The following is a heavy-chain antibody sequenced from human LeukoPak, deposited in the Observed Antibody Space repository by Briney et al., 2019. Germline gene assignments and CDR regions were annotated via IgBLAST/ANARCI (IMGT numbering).Heavy chain of an antibody. CDR2: IYHTGST. CDR1: GDSINSDY. V-gene: IGHV4-59*01. D-gene: IGHD5-24*01. Sequence: SETLSLTCTVSGDSINSDYWNWLRQPPGKGLEWIGYIYHTGSTNYNPSLRSRVTISVDTSKKYFSLKLTSVTAADTAIYYCARVGGKTTINNAAFEIWGQGTMVTVSS. J-gene: IGHJ3*02. CDR3: ARVGGKTTINNAAFEI.